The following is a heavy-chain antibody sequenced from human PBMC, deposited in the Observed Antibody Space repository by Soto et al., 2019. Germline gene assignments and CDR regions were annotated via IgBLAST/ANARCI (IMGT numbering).Heavy chain of an antibody. D-gene: IGHD2-2*01. V-gene: IGHV3-23*01. CDR3: AKAGYCSSTSCYVSWFDP. J-gene: IGHJ5*02. Sequence: GGSLRLSCSASGFTFSSYAMSWVRPAPGKGLEWVSAISGSGGSTYYADSVKGRFTISRDNSKNTLYLQMNSLRAEDTAVYYCAKAGYCSSTSCYVSWFDPWGQGTLVTVSS. CDR2: ISGSGGST. CDR1: GFTFSSYA.